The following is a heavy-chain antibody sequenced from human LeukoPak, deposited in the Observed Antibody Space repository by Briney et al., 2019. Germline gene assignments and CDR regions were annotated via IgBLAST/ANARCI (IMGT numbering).Heavy chain of an antibody. CDR2: IYYSGST. V-gene: IGHV4-59*01. CDR1: GGSISSCF. CDR3: ARGSLLKGMDV. Sequence: SETLSLTCTVSGGSISSCFCSWIRQPPGRGLEWIGYIYYSGSTNYNPSLKSRVTISVDTSKNQFSLKLSSVTAADKAVYYCARGSLLKGMDVWGQGTTVTVSS. J-gene: IGHJ6*02. D-gene: IGHD2/OR15-2a*01.